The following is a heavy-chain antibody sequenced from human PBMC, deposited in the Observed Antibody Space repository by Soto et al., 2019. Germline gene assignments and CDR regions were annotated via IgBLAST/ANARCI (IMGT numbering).Heavy chain of an antibody. V-gene: IGHV1-3*01. CDR1: GYTFTSYA. Sequence: QVQLVQSGAEVKKPGASVKVSCKASGYTFTSYAMHWVRQAPGQRLEWMGWINAGNGNTKYSQKLQGRVTMTTDTSTSTAYMELRSLRSDDTAVYYCARSGPASPTRDWFDPWGQGTLVTVSS. J-gene: IGHJ5*02. CDR3: ARSGPASPTRDWFDP. D-gene: IGHD2-2*01. CDR2: INAGNGNT.